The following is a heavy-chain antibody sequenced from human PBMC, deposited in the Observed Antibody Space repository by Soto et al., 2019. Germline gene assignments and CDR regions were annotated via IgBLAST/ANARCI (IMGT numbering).Heavy chain of an antibody. Sequence: VGSLRLSCAASGFTFSSYSMNWVRQAPGKGLEWVSSISSSSSYIYYADSVKGRFTISRGNAKNSLYLQMNSLRAEDTAVYYCARARDIVLVPTTMINWFDPWGQGTLVTVSS. CDR3: ARARDIVLVPTTMINWFDP. CDR2: ISSSSSYI. D-gene: IGHD2-2*01. J-gene: IGHJ5*02. CDR1: GFTFSSYS. V-gene: IGHV3-21*01.